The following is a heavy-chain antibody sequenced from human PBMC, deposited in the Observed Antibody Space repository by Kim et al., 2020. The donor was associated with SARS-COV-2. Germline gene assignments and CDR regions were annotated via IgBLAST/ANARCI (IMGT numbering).Heavy chain of an antibody. Sequence: GGSLRLSCAASGFPFRTYAMNWVRQSPAKGLEWVSSMTGRDDNTYYADSVRGRFTIFRDNAKNLLSLQMNSLRAEDTAVYYCARGALEACGSTRCYEFDSGGQGPLVTVPS. D-gene: IGHD2-2*01. CDR1: GFPFRTYA. V-gene: IGHV3-23*01. CDR3: ARGALEACGSTRCYEFDS. J-gene: IGHJ4*02. CDR2: MTGRDDNT.